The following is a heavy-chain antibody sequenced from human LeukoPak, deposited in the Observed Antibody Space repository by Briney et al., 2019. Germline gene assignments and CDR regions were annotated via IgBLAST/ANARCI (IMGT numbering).Heavy chain of an antibody. D-gene: IGHD5-24*01. Sequence: GGSLRLSCAASGFTFSSYGIHWVRQAPGKGLEWVTFIRYDGSNKYYADSVKGRFTISRDNSKNTLYLQMNSLRAEDTAVYYCAKSRDGYNFNSFDIWGQGTMVTVSS. CDR1: GFTFSSYG. CDR3: AKSRDGYNFNSFDI. V-gene: IGHV3-30*02. CDR2: IRYDGSNK. J-gene: IGHJ3*02.